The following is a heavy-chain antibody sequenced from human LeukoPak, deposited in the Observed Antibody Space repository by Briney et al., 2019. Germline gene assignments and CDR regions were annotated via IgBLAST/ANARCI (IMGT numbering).Heavy chain of an antibody. CDR3: ATLIAAAVHNWFDP. Sequence: PGGSLRLSCAASGFTFSSYGMHWVRQAPGKGLEWVSYINGGGSPIYYANSVRGRFTISRDNSKNTLYLQMNSLRAEDTAVYYCATLIAAAVHNWFDPWGQGTLVTVSS. D-gene: IGHD6-13*01. CDR1: GFTFSSYG. J-gene: IGHJ5*02. V-gene: IGHV3-48*01. CDR2: INGGGSPI.